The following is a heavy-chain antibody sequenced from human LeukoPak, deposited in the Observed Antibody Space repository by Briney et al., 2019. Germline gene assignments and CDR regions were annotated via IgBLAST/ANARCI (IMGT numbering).Heavy chain of an antibody. CDR3: VRARRVVRPDDAFDI. CDR2: INPNSGGT. Sequence: ASVKVSCKTSGYTFTGYYMHWVRQAPGQGLEWMGWINPNSGGTNYAQKFQGRVTMTRDTSISTAYMELSRLRSDDTAVYYCVRARRVVRPDDAFDIWGQGTMVTVSS. J-gene: IGHJ3*02. CDR1: GYTFTGYY. V-gene: IGHV1-2*02. D-gene: IGHD2-15*01.